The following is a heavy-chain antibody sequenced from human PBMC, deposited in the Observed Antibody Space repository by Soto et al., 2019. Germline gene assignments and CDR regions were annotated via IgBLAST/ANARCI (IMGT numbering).Heavy chain of an antibody. CDR2: IRSKAYGGTT. V-gene: IGHV3-49*04. CDR3: TRDPYGDYYYYYGMDV. CDR1: GFTFGDYA. Sequence: GGSLRLSCTASGFTFGDYAMSWVRQAPGKGLEWVGFIRSKAYGGTTEYAASVKGRFTISRDDSKSIAYLQMNSLKTEDTAVYYCTRDPYGDYYYYYGMDVWGQGTTVTVSS. D-gene: IGHD4-17*01. J-gene: IGHJ6*02.